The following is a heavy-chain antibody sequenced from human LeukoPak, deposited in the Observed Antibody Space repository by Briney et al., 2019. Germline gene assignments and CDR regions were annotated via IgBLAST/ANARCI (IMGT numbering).Heavy chain of an antibody. Sequence: PGGSLRLSCAGSGFTPSSYGMHWVRQAPGKGLEWVAVIWHDGSNKGYADSVKGRFTISRDNSENTLYLQMNSLRAEDTAVYYCAKHYYDSSGYPYYFDYWGQGTLVTVSS. J-gene: IGHJ4*02. CDR3: AKHYYDSSGYPYYFDY. D-gene: IGHD3-22*01. CDR2: IWHDGSNK. V-gene: IGHV3-33*06. CDR1: GFTPSSYG.